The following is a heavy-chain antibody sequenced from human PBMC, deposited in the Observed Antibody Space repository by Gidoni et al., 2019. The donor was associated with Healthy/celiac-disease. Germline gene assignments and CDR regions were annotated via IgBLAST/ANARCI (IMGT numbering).Heavy chain of an antibody. V-gene: IGHV3-49*04. CDR2: IRSKAYGGTT. CDR1: GFTFGDYA. J-gene: IGHJ4*02. Sequence: EVQLVESGGGLVQPGRSLRLSCTASGFTFGDYAMSWVRQAPGKGLEWVGFIRSKAYGGTTEYAASVKGRFTISRDDSKSIAYLQMNSLKTEDTAVYYCTRETMVRGVIGPFDYWGQGTLVTVSS. CDR3: TRETMVRGVIGPFDY. D-gene: IGHD3-10*01.